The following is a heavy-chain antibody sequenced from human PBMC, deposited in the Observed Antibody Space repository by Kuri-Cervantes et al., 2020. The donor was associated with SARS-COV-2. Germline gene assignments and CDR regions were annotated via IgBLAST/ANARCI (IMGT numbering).Heavy chain of an antibody. CDR1: GFTFSSYS. V-gene: IGHV3-21*01. D-gene: IGHD3-10*01. CDR2: ISSSSSYI. Sequence: GGSLRLSCAASGFTFSSYSMNWVRQAPGKGLEWVSSISSSSSYIYYADSVKGRFTISRDNAKNSLYLQMNSLRAEDTAVYYCARDQGGYYGSGRFDYWGQGTLVTVSS. CDR3: ARDQGGYYGSGRFDY. J-gene: IGHJ4*02.